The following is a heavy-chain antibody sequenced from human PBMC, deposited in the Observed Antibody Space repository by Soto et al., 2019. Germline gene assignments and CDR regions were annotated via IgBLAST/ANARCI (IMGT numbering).Heavy chain of an antibody. CDR1: GFTFNRNW. D-gene: IGHD2-15*01. Sequence: EVKLVESGGGLVQPGGSLRLSCAASGFTFNRNWMSWVRQAPGKGLEWLANIKQGGNEKSYVDSVKGRFTISRDDASKSVXXXXXXXXXXXXXXXXXXXXXXXXXGGGDAFDLWGQGTMVTVSA. V-gene: IGHV3-7*01. J-gene: IGHJ3*01. CDR2: IKQGGNEK. CDR3: XXXXXXXXGGGDAFDL.